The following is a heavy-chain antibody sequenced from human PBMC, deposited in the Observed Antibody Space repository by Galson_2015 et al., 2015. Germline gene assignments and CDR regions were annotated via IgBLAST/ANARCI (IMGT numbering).Heavy chain of an antibody. CDR1: GFSLRTSGVG. CDR3: GQRRGSTWSGSGWFDP. V-gene: IGHV2-5*01. J-gene: IGHJ5*02. Sequence: PALENPTQPLTLPSTFSGFSLRTSGVGVGWIRQPPGKALEWLALIYWQDDKRYSPSLKSRLTITKDTYKNHVVFTRTNMDPVDTATYYCGQRRGSTWSGSGWFDPWGQGTLVTVSS. CDR2: IYWQDDK. D-gene: IGHD6-13*01.